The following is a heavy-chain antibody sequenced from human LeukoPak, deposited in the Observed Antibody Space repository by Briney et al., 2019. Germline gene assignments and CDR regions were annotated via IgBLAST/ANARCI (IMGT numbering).Heavy chain of an antibody. V-gene: IGHV1-46*01. CDR3: ARDFRYYAFFDY. CDR2: INPSGGST. Sequence: MGIINPSGGSTSYAQKFQGRVTMTRDTSTSTVYMELSSLRSEDTAVYYCARDFRYYAFFDYWGQGTLVTVSS. J-gene: IGHJ4*02. D-gene: IGHD2-2*01.